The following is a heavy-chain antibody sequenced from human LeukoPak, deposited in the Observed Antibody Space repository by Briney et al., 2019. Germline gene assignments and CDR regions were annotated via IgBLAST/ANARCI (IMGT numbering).Heavy chain of an antibody. CDR3: AGAPIDSNSWYQAFDI. D-gene: IGHD6-13*01. V-gene: IGHV3-7*01. CDR1: GFTFSSYW. CDR2: IRQDGSEK. J-gene: IGHJ3*02. Sequence: GGSLRLSCAASGFTFSSYWMSWVRQGPGKGLEWVANIRQDGSEKHYVDSVKGRFTISRDNAKNSLYLQMNSLRAEDTAVYYCAGAPIDSNSWYQAFDIWGQGTMVTVSS.